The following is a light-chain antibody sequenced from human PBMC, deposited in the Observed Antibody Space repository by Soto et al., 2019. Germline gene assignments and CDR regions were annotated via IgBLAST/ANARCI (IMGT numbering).Light chain of an antibody. V-gene: IGKV1-33*01. Sequence: DIQMTQSPSSLSASVGDRVTITCQASQDISNYLNWYQQKPGKAPKLLIYDASNLETEVPSRFSGSGSGTDFTLTISSLQPEDIATYYCQQYDNLPLTFGGGTKVEIK. CDR3: QQYDNLPLT. J-gene: IGKJ4*01. CDR1: QDISNY. CDR2: DAS.